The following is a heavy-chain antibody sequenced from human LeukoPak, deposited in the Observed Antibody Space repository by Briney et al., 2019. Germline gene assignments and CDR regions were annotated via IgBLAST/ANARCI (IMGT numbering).Heavy chain of an antibody. CDR2: IYYSGST. Sequence: SETLSLTCTVSGGSISSSSYYWGWIRQPPGKGLEWIGSIYYSGSTYYNPSLKSRVTISVDTSKNQFSLKLSSVTAADTAVYYCARDPAYCGGDCDSKGIWFDPWGQGTLVTVSS. J-gene: IGHJ5*02. D-gene: IGHD2-21*01. V-gene: IGHV4-39*07. CDR3: ARDPAYCGGDCDSKGIWFDP. CDR1: GGSISSSSYY.